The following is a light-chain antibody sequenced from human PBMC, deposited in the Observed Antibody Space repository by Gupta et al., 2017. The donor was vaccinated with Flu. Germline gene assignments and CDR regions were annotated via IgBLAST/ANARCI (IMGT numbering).Light chain of an antibody. CDR2: SSN. V-gene: IGLV1-44*01. CDR3: AAGDDSLDGYV. Sequence: SGSSSNIGSNTVNWYQQLPGPTPKLLIYSSNPRPSGVPDRFSGSKSGTSASLAISGLQADDEAYYYCAAGDDSLDGYVFGPGTEVTVL. J-gene: IGLJ1*01. CDR1: SSNIGSNT.